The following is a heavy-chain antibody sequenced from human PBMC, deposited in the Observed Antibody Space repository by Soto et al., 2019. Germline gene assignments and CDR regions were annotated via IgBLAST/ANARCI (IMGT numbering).Heavy chain of an antibody. Sequence: EVQLLESGGGLVQPGGSLRLSCAASGFTFSNYAMSWVRQAPGKGLEWVSGISDGDGRAYYAEFVKGQFTISRHNSRNTLYLQMNSLRGEDTAVYYCAKDRGLFRGLDYWGQGTLVTVSS. CDR2: ISDGDGRA. CDR1: GFTFSNYA. D-gene: IGHD3-10*01. J-gene: IGHJ4*02. V-gene: IGHV3-23*01. CDR3: AKDRGLFRGLDY.